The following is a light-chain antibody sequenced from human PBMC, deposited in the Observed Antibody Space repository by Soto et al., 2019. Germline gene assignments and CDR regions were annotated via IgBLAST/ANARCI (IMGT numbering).Light chain of an antibody. CDR1: QGIRDA. V-gene: IGKV1-17*01. J-gene: IGKJ1*01. CDR2: AAS. Sequence: DIQMTQSPSSLSASVGDRVTITCRASQGIRDALGWYQQKPGKAPKRLIYAASSLQSGVPSRFSGSGSGTEFTLTISSLQPEDCATYYCLQHNSYPQTFGQGTQVQIQ. CDR3: LQHNSYPQT.